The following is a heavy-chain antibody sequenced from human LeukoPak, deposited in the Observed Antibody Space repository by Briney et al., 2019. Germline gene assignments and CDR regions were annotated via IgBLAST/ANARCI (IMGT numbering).Heavy chain of an antibody. J-gene: IGHJ4*02. CDR3: ARSVAASLDY. Sequence: SETLSLTCTVSGGSINNYYWSWIRQPPGKGLEWIGYIYYSGSTNYNPSLRSRVTISVDTSKNQFSLKLSSVTAADTAVYYCARSVAASLDYWGQGTLVTVSS. V-gene: IGHV4-59*12. D-gene: IGHD6-19*01. CDR1: GGSINNYY. CDR2: IYYSGST.